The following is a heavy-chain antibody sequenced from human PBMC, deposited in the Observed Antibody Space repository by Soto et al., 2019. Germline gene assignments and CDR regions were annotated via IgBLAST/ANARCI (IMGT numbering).Heavy chain of an antibody. Sequence: SVKVSCKASGGTFSSYAISWVRQAPGQGLEWMGGIIPIFGTANYAQKFQGRVTITADESTSTAYMELSSLRSEDTAVYYCASQNCSGGSCYDAFGIWGQGTMVTVSS. V-gene: IGHV1-69*13. CDR2: IIPIFGTA. CDR1: GGTFSSYA. CDR3: ASQNCSGGSCYDAFGI. J-gene: IGHJ3*02. D-gene: IGHD2-15*01.